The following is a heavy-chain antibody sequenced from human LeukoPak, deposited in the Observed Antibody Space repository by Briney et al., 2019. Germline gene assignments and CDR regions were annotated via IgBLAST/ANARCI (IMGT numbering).Heavy chain of an antibody. D-gene: IGHD6-13*01. Sequence: GRSLRLSCAASGFTFSSYGMHWVRQAPGKGLEWVAVISYDGSNKYYADSVKGRFTISRDNSKNTLYLQMNSLRAEDTAVYYCAKLPGERQQQSIDYWGQGTLVTASS. V-gene: IGHV3-30*18. CDR2: ISYDGSNK. CDR1: GFTFSSYG. J-gene: IGHJ4*02. CDR3: AKLPGERQQQSIDY.